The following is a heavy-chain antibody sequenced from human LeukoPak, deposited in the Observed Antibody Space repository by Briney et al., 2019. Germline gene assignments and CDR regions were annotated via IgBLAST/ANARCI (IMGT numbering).Heavy chain of an antibody. V-gene: IGHV3-48*03. J-gene: IGHJ3*02. D-gene: IGHD5-24*01. Sequence: GGSLRLSCAASGFTFSSHEMNWARQAPGKGLEWVSYISSSGSTIYYADSVEGRFTISRDNAKNSLYLQMNSLRAEDTAVYYCARAGRWPQLENAFDIWGQGTMVTVSS. CDR3: ARAGRWPQLENAFDI. CDR1: GFTFSSHE. CDR2: ISSSGSTI.